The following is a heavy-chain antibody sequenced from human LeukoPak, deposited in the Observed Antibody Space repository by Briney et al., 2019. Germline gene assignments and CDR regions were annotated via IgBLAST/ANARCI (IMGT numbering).Heavy chain of an antibody. V-gene: IGHV3-23*01. CDR1: GFTFSSYA. CDR2: ISGSGGST. CDR3: AKSRYCSSTSCYIAGAFDI. Sequence: GGSLRLSCAASGFTFSSYAMSWVRQAPGKGLEWVSAISGSGGSTYYADSVKGRFTISRDNSKSTLYLQMNSLRAEDTAVYYCAKSRYCSSTSCYIAGAFDIWGQGTMVTVSS. J-gene: IGHJ3*02. D-gene: IGHD2-2*02.